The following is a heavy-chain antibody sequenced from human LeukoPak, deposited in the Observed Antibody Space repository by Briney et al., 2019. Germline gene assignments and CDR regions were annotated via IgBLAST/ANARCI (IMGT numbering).Heavy chain of an antibody. CDR3: ARDQFWYFDY. D-gene: IGHD3-3*01. V-gene: IGHV1-69*05. CDR1: GGTFSSYA. Sequence: GASLKVSCKASGGTFSSYAISWVRHAPGQGLEWMGGIIPIFGTANYAQKFQGRVTITTDESTSTAYMELSSLRSEDTAVYYCARDQFWYFDYWGQGTLVTVSS. CDR2: IIPIFGTA. J-gene: IGHJ4*02.